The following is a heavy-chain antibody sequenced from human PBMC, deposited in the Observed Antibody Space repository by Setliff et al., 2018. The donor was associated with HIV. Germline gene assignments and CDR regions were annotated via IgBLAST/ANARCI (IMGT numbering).Heavy chain of an antibody. CDR1: GDAVSPYY. V-gene: IGHV4-59*08. CDR2: FANDGST. J-gene: IGHJ4*02. CDR3: TRHLPVYYGSGVSYYFDY. D-gene: IGHD3-10*01. Sequence: PSETLSLTCNVSGDAVSPYYWSWIRQPPGKGLEWIGYFANDGSTNYNPPLKSRVTISLDTSKTEVSLNLTSVTAAYTAMYYCTRHLPVYYGSGVSYYFDYWGQGTLVTVSS.